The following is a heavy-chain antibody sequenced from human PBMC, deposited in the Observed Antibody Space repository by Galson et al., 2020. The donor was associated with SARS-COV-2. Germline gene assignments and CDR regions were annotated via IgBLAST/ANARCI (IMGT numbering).Heavy chain of an antibody. D-gene: IGHD3-3*01. CDR3: ARGNSPCVTIFGVLTGTCGMDV. J-gene: IGHJ6*02. Sequence: SETLSLTCTVSGASISSGSYYWSWIRQPAGKGLEWIGRIYKSGNTNYNPSLWSQVTISVDTSKNHFSLKLTSVTAADTAVYYCARGNSPCVTIFGVLTGTCGMDVWGQGTTVTVSS. CDR1: GASISSGSYY. CDR2: IYKSGNT. V-gene: IGHV4-61*02.